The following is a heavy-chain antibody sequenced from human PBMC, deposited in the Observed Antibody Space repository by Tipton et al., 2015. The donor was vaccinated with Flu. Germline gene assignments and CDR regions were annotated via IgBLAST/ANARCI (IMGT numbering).Heavy chain of an antibody. V-gene: IGHV4-30-2*01. Sequence: TLSLTCAVSGAPVRGGIYSWNWIRQPPGKGLEWIGSISHTGTYYKPSLRTRAAISADRSKNQFSLELTSVTAADTAVYYCARYFEWQLDSLDVWGQGTTVTVSS. CDR3: ARYFEWQLDSLDV. CDR2: ISHTGT. J-gene: IGHJ6*02. CDR1: GAPVRGGIYS. D-gene: IGHD3-9*01.